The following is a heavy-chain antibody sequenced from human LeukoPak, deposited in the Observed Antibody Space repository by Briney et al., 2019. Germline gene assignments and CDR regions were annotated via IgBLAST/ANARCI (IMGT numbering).Heavy chain of an antibody. CDR1: GFTFSTYS. J-gene: IGHJ3*02. V-gene: IGHV3-48*02. CDR3: ARDEAYGFDT. Sequence: PGGSLRLSCAASGFTFSTYSMNWVRQAPRQGLEWLSYIRSGGTINYADSVKGRFIISRDNAKNSLYLQMNSLRDEDTAVYYCARDEAYGFDTWGQGTMVTVSS. CDR2: IRSGGTI.